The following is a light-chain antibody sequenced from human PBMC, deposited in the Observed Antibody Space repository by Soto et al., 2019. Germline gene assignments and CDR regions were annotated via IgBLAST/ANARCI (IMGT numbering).Light chain of an antibody. CDR3: SSYTSSSTYV. J-gene: IGLJ1*01. Sequence: ALTQPASVSGSPGQSITISCTGTSSDVGGYNYVSWYQQHPGKAPQLMIYDVSNRPSGVSNRFSGSKSGNTASLTISGLQAEDEADYYCSSYTSSSTYVFGTGTKVTVL. CDR1: SSDVGGYNY. CDR2: DVS. V-gene: IGLV2-14*01.